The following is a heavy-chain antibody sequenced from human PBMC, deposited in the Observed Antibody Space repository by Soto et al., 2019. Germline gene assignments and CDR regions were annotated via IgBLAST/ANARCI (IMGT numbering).Heavy chain of an antibody. J-gene: IGHJ4*02. V-gene: IGHV3-11*01. Sequence: QVQVVESGVGLVKPGGSLRLSCTASGFTFSDYYMGWVRKAPGKGLEWISYLSQSSTAIYYADSVRGRFTISRDDAENSLFLQMSSLTAEDTAMYYCARWSSAFDHWGQGTPVTVSS. CDR1: GFTFSDYY. CDR3: ARWSSAFDH. CDR2: LSQSSTAI.